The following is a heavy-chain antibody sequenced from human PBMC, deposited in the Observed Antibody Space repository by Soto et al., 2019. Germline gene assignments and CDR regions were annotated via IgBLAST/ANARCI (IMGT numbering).Heavy chain of an antibody. CDR1: GYTFTGYY. V-gene: IGHV1-2*04. CDR2: INPNSGGT. J-gene: IGHJ6*02. Sequence: ASVKVSCKASGYTFTGYYMHWVRQAPGQGLEWMGWINPNSGGTNYAQKFQGWVTMTRDTSISTAYMELSRLRSVDTAVYYCAREPRIMLAGPGRGYYYYGMDVWGQWNTFTV. CDR3: AREPRIMLAGPGRGYYYYGMDV. D-gene: IGHD6-19*01.